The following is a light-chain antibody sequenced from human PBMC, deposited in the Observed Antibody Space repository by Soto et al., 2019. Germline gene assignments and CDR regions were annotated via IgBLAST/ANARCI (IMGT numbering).Light chain of an antibody. Sequence: QSVLAQPPSASGSPGQSVTISCTGTSSDVGGYNYVSWYQQHPGKAPKLMIYEVTKRPSGVPDRFSGSKSGNTASLTVSGLQAEDEADYFCCSHAGDNTYVFXTGTKLTVL. CDR3: CSHAGDNTYV. CDR1: SSDVGGYNY. J-gene: IGLJ1*01. V-gene: IGLV2-8*01. CDR2: EVT.